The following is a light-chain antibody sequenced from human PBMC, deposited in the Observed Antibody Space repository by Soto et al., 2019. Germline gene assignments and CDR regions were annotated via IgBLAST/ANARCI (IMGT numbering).Light chain of an antibody. Sequence: ETVLTQSPATLSLSPGERATLSCRASQSISSSLAWYQQTPGQAPRLLIYDASKRATGIPARFSGSGSGTDFTLTISSLKPEDFAVYFCQQRFTWPSFGPGTKVDIK. CDR2: DAS. V-gene: IGKV3-11*01. CDR1: QSISSS. CDR3: QQRFTWPS. J-gene: IGKJ3*01.